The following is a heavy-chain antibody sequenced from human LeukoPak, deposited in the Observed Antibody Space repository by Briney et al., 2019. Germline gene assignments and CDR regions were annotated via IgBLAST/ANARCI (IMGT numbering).Heavy chain of an antibody. D-gene: IGHD3-22*01. J-gene: IGHJ4*02. CDR2: ISGSGSST. V-gene: IGHV3-23*01. CDR3: AKVGPYYYDSSGYPDY. CDR1: GFTFGSYA. Sequence: GGSLRLSCAASGFTFGSYAMSWVRQAPGKGLEWVSAISGSGSSTYYADSVKGRFAISRDNSKNTLYLQMNSLRAEDTAVYYCAKVGPYYYDSSGYPDYWGQGTLVTVSS.